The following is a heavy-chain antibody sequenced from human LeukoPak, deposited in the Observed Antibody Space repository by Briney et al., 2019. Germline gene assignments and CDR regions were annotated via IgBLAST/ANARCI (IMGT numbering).Heavy chain of an antibody. J-gene: IGHJ4*02. V-gene: IGHV3-7*01. Sequence: PGGSLRLSCAASGFTFSNFWMSWVRQAPGKGLEWVANIKQDGSEKYYVDSVKGRFTISRDNAKNTLFLQMTSLTVEDTAVYYCARERKSGWLERTFHFDYWGPGTLATVSS. CDR1: GFTFSNFW. CDR2: IKQDGSEK. CDR3: ARERKSGWLERTFHFDY. D-gene: IGHD1-1*01.